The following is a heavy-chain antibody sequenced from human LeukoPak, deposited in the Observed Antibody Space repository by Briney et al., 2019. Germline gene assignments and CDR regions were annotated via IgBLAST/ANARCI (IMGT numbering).Heavy chain of an antibody. V-gene: IGHV3-20*04. D-gene: IGHD1-26*01. CDR1: GFTFDDYG. CDR2: INWNGGTT. Sequence: GGSLRLSCAASGFTFDDYGMSWVRQAPGKGLEWVSGINWNGGTTGYADSVKGRFTISRDNAKNSLYLQMNSLRAEDTAVYYCARAYTKWELLVDYYDYWGQGTLVTVSS. CDR3: ARAYTKWELLVDYYDY. J-gene: IGHJ4*02.